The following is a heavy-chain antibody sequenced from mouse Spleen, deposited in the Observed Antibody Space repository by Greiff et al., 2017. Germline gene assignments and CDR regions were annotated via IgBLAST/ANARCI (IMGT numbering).Heavy chain of an antibody. Sequence: EVQLVESGPGLVKPSQSLSLTCSVTGYSITSGYYWNWIRQFPGNKLEWMGYISYDGSNNYNPSLKNRISITRDTSKNQFFLKLNSVTTEDTATYYCARANWDGYFDYWGQGTTLTVSS. V-gene: IGHV3-6*01. J-gene: IGHJ2*01. CDR2: ISYDGSN. D-gene: IGHD4-1*01. CDR3: ARANWDGYFDY. CDR1: GYSITSGYY.